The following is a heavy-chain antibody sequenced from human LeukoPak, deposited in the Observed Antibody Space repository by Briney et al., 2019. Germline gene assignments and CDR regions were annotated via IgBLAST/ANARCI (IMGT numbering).Heavy chain of an antibody. CDR2: IKSKGDGGTT. D-gene: IGHD6-13*01. V-gene: IGHV3-15*01. CDR3: STDWYDY. Sequence: GGSLRLYCAASGSGFSFSNAWMTWVRQAPGKGLEWVGRIKSKGDGGTTDYAAPVKGRFTMSRDDSKSTLYLQMNSLKVEDTAIYYCSTDWYDYWGQGTLVTVSS. J-gene: IGHJ4*02. CDR1: GSGFSFSNAW.